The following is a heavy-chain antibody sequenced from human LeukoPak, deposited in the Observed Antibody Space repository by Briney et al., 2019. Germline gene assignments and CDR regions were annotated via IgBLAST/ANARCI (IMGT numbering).Heavy chain of an antibody. CDR2: ISYDGRIK. Sequence: GGSLRLSCAASGFTFSSYAIPWVRQAPGKGLEWVSFISYDGRIKYYADSVKGRLTISRDNSKNTLSLQMNSLRAEDTAIYYCARDLSEKYCIDYWGQGTLVTVSS. CDR1: GFTFSSYA. J-gene: IGHJ4*02. V-gene: IGHV3-30-3*01. CDR3: ARDLSEKYCIDY. D-gene: IGHD2-8*02.